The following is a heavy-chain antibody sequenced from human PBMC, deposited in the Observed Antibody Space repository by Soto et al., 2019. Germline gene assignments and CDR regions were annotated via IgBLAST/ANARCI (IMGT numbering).Heavy chain of an antibody. Sequence: SVKVSCKASGGTFSSYAISWVRQAPGQGLEWMGGIIPIFGTANYAQKFQGRVTITADESTSTAYMELSSLRSEDTAVYYCARVWTTYCGGDCYPTLHYYYGMDVWGQGTTVTVSS. CDR3: ARVWTTYCGGDCYPTLHYYYGMDV. D-gene: IGHD2-21*02. J-gene: IGHJ6*02. V-gene: IGHV1-69*13. CDR1: GGTFSSYA. CDR2: IIPIFGTA.